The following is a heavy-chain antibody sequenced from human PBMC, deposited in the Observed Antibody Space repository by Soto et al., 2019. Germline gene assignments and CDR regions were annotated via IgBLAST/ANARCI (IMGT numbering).Heavy chain of an antibody. J-gene: IGHJ6*02. V-gene: IGHV4-59*01. CDR2: IYYSGST. CDR1: GGSISSYY. D-gene: IGHD6-19*01. CDR3: AREDIAVAGTRGSYYYGMDV. Sequence: SETLSLTCTVSGGSISSYYWSWIRQPPGKGLEWIGYIYYSGSTNYNPSLKSRVTISVDTSKNQFSLKLSSVTAADTAVYYCAREDIAVAGTRGSYYYGMDVWGQGTTVTVSS.